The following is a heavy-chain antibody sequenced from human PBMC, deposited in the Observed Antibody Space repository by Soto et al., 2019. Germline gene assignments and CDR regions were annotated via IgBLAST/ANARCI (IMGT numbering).Heavy chain of an antibody. V-gene: IGHV4-34*01. CDR2: INHSGST. CDR1: GGSFSGYY. Sequence: SETLSLTCAVYGGSFSGYYWSWIRQPPGKGLEWIGEINHSGSTNYNPSLKSRVTISVDTSKNQFSLKLSSVTAADTAVYYCARGPGLFRRYFDWLLPQFDYWGQGTLVTGSA. CDR3: ARGPGLFRRYFDWLLPQFDY. J-gene: IGHJ4*02. D-gene: IGHD3-9*01.